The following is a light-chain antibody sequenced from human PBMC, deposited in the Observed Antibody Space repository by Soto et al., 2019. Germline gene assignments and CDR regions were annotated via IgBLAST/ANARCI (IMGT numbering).Light chain of an antibody. CDR1: QSVSSS. J-gene: IGKJ1*01. CDR3: QQYIDWPPGT. Sequence: EIVVTQSPATLSVSPGERVTLSCRASQSVSSSLAWYQQRPGQAPRLLIYDTSTRAAGISARFSGSGSGTEFTLTISCLQSEDFAVYYCQQYIDWPPGTFGQGTAVEIK. CDR2: DTS. V-gene: IGKV3-15*01.